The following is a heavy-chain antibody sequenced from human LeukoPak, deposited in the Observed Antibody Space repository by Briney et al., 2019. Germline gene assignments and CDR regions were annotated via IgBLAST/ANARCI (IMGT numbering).Heavy chain of an antibody. J-gene: IGHJ4*02. D-gene: IGHD5-24*01. V-gene: IGHV4-39*01. CDR2: VYYSGST. Sequence: PSETLSLTCTVSGGSISSDIYYWGWIRQPPGKGLEWIASVYYSGSTYYNPSLKSRVTISVDTSNNQFSLKLSSVTAADTAIYYCARHFGAYNGYYFNNWGQGTLVTVSS. CDR3: ARHFGAYNGYYFNN. CDR1: GGSISSDIYY.